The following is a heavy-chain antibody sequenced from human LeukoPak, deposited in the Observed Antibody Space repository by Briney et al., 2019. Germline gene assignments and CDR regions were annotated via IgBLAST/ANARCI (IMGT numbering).Heavy chain of an antibody. V-gene: IGHV4-4*07. CDR3: ARDRCSSTSCPPSYYMDV. J-gene: IGHJ6*03. CDR2: IYTSGST. D-gene: IGHD2-2*01. Sequence: PSATLSLTCAVYGGSFSSYYWSWIRQPAGKGLEWIGRIYTSGSTNYNPSLKSRVTMSVDTSKNQFSLKLSSVTAADTAVYYCARDRCSSTSCPPSYYMDVWGKGTTVTVSS. CDR1: GGSFSSYY.